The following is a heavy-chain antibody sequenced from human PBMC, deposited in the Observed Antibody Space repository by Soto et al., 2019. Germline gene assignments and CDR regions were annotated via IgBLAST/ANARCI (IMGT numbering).Heavy chain of an antibody. Sequence: QVQLVESGGSVVQPGRSLRVSCAASGFTFSSDGMHWVRQAPGKGLEWVAAISHDGSDIYYADSVKGRLTVSRDNTKSTLYLQMNSLSAEDTAVYYCAKTPWVRYYTSNFDSWGQGTLVTVSS. CDR1: GFTFSSDG. CDR2: ISHDGSDI. V-gene: IGHV3-30*18. D-gene: IGHD1-26*01. J-gene: IGHJ4*02. CDR3: AKTPWVRYYTSNFDS.